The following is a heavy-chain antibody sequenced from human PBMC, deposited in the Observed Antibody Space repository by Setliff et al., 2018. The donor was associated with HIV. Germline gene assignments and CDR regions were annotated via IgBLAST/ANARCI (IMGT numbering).Heavy chain of an antibody. D-gene: IGHD3-10*01. CDR2: IYTDGTI. Sequence: PSETLSLTCSVSGGSISSGNYYWGWTRQPAGKGLEWIGHIYTDGTIKYNPSLKSRLTISLDTSKNQFSLKLNSLTTADTAVYYCARYRSGDSDISLDQWGHGALVTVSS. V-gene: IGHV4-61*09. CDR1: GGSISSGNYY. J-gene: IGHJ4*01. CDR3: ARYRSGDSDISLDQ.